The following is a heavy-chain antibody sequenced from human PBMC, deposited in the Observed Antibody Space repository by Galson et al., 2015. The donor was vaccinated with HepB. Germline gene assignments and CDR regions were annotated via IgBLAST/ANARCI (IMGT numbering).Heavy chain of an antibody. CDR3: VKDQDDIFSPFYGLDV. Sequence: SLRLSCAASGVTLSSYAMGWVRQAPGKGLQWVSGITGSGDRTHYADYVMGRFTISRDNSKNILFLQMSSLSAEDTAIYYCVKDQDDIFSPFYGLDVWGQGTTVTVAS. CDR1: GVTLSSYA. D-gene: IGHD3-9*01. J-gene: IGHJ6*02. CDR2: ITGSGDRT. V-gene: IGHV3-23*01.